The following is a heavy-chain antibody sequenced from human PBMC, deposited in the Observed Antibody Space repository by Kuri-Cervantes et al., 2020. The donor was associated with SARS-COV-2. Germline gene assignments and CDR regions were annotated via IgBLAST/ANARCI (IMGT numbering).Heavy chain of an antibody. CDR3: ASSGNWYGMDV. CDR1: GFTFSSYD. J-gene: IGHJ6*02. D-gene: IGHD1-1*01. V-gene: IGHV3-13*01. CDR2: IGTAGDT. Sequence: GESLKISCAASGFTFSSYDMHWVRQATGKGLEWASAIGTAGDTYYPGSVKGRFTISRENAKNSLYLQMNSLRAGDTAVYYCASSGNWYGMDVWGQGTTVTVSS.